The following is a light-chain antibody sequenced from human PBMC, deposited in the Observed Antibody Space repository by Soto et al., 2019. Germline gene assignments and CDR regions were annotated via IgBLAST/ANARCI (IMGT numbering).Light chain of an antibody. CDR3: CSFAGSYTWV. CDR2: DVS. J-gene: IGLJ3*02. V-gene: IGLV2-11*01. CDR1: TRDVGGYNY. Sequence: QSALTQPRSVSGSPGQSVTISCTGTTRDVGGYNYVSWYQQHPGKAPKLMIYDVSKRPSGVPDRLSGSKSGNTASLTISGLQAEXEADYYCCSFAGSYTWVFGGGTKLTV.